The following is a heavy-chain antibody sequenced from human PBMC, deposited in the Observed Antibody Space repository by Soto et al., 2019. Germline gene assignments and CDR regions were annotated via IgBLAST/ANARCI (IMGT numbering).Heavy chain of an antibody. CDR3: ARARPGAAVFDY. CDR1: GGSISSYY. V-gene: IGHV4-59*01. J-gene: IGHJ4*02. Sequence: SETLSLTCTVSGGSISSYYWSRIRQPPGKGLEWIGYIYYSGSTNYNPSLKSRVTISVDTSKNQFSLKLSSVTAADTAVYYCARARPGAAVFDYWGQGTLVTVSS. CDR2: IYYSGST. D-gene: IGHD1-26*01.